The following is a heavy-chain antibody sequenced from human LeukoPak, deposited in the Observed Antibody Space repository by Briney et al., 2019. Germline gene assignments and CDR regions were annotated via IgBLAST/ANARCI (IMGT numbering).Heavy chain of an antibody. CDR3: ARPSSLDGSGRYYIDY. J-gene: IGHJ4*02. D-gene: IGHD3-10*01. Sequence: PGGSLRLSCAVSGFTASNNFMNWVRQAPGKGLEWVSVTHSDGTTYFADSVQGRFTISRDNSKNTLYLQMNSLRDEDTAVYYCARPSSLDGSGRYYIDYWGQGTLVTVSS. V-gene: IGHV3-66*01. CDR2: THSDGTT. CDR1: GFTASNNF.